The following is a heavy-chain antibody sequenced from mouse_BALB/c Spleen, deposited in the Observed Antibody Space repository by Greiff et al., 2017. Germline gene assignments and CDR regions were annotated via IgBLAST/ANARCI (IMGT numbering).Heavy chain of an antibody. V-gene: IGHV1S135*01. J-gene: IGHJ4*01. CDR2: IDPYNGGT. Sequence: VQLQQSGPELVKPGASVKVSCKASGYSFTDYKMYWVKQSHGKSLEWIGYIDPYNGGTSYNQKFKGKATLTVDKSSSTAFMHLNSLTSEDSAVYDCASPIYYDYDGGYAMDYWGQGNSVTVSS. D-gene: IGHD2-4*01. CDR1: GYSFTDYK. CDR3: ASPIYYDYDGGYAMDY.